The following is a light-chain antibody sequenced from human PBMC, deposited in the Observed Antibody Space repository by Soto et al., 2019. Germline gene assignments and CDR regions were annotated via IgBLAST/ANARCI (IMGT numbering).Light chain of an antibody. CDR3: QQYDTSPPMYT. V-gene: IGKV3-20*01. CDR1: KSVSSSY. CDR2: GAS. Sequence: EIVFTQSPCTLSLSPEETATLYCRASKSVSSSYLAWYQQKPGQVPRLLIYGASSRATGIPARFSGSGSGTDFTLTISRLEPEDVAVYYCQQYDTSPPMYTFGQGTMVDIK. J-gene: IGKJ2*01.